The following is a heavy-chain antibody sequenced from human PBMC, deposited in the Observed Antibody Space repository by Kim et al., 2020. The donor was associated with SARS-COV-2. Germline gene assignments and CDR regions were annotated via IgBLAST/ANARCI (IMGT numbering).Heavy chain of an antibody. CDR2: TNEDGSIT. D-gene: IGHD3-10*01. J-gene: IGHJ3*02. V-gene: IGHV3-74*01. Sequence: GGSLRLSCAASGFTFSRNWMHWVRQAPGKGLVWVSRTNEDGSITNHADSVKGRFTISRDNAKNTLYLQMNNLRAEDTAVYYCVRDLSGRQDIWGQGTMVTVAS. CDR3: VRDLSGRQDI. CDR1: GFTFSRNW.